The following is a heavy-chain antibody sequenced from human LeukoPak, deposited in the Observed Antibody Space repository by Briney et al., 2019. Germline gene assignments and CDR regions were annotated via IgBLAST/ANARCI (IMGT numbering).Heavy chain of an antibody. CDR3: ATSEGRYYGSGTKLNNWFDP. J-gene: IGHJ5*02. D-gene: IGHD3-10*01. V-gene: IGHV1-2*02. Sequence: ASVKVSCKASGYTFTGYYMHWVRQAPGQGLEWMGWINPNSGGTNYAQKFQGRVTMTRDTSISTAYMELSSLRSEDTAVYYCATSEGRYYGSGTKLNNWFDPWGQGTLDTVSS. CDR1: GYTFTGYY. CDR2: INPNSGGT.